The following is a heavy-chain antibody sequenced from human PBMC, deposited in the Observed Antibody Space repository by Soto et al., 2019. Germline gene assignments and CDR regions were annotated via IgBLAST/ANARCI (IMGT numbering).Heavy chain of an antibody. J-gene: IGHJ6*03. D-gene: IGHD1-1*01. CDR2: IYPGDSDI. Sequence: GESLKISCKTSGYSFITFWIGWVRQMPGKGLEWMGIIYPGDSDITYSPSFQGQVTISADKSISTAYLQWSSLKASDTAMYYCARLRLEPSYYYMDVWGKGTTVTVSS. V-gene: IGHV5-51*01. CDR1: GYSFITFW. CDR3: ARLRLEPSYYYMDV.